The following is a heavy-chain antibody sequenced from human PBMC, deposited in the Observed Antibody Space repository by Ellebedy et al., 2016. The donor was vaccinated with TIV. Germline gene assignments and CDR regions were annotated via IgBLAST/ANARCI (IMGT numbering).Heavy chain of an antibody. D-gene: IGHD3-10*01. CDR2: IWYDGSNK. V-gene: IGHV3-33*01. J-gene: IGHJ4*02. CDR1: GFTFSSYG. Sequence: GGSLRLSXAASGFTFSSYGMHWVRQAPGKGLEWVALIWYDGSNKYYADSMKGRFIISRDNSKNTLYLQMNSLRAEDTAVYYCARDLGGEFDYWGQGSLLTVSS. CDR3: ARDLGGEFDY.